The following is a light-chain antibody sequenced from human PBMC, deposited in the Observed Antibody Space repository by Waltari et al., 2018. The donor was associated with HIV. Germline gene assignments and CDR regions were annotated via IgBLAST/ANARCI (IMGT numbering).Light chain of an antibody. CDR3: SAYTGSNTRV. Sequence: QSALTQPASVSGSLGQSITISCTGTSSDFGHYKFVSWYQQHPGKVPKLIIYDVTNRPSGVSKRFSGSKSGDTASLTISGLQAEDEADYYCSAYTGSNTRVFGAGSKVTVL. CDR1: SSDFGHYKF. J-gene: IGLJ1*01. CDR2: DVT. V-gene: IGLV2-14*03.